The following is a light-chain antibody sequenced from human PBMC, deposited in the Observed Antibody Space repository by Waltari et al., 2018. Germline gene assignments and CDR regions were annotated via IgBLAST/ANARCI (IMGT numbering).Light chain of an antibody. V-gene: IGKV3-11*01. J-gene: IGKJ4*01. CDR3: QQRSTWPPNFT. CDR1: QSVSSPY. Sequence: EIVLTQSPGTLSLSPGERATLSCRASQSVSSPYLAWYQQKPGQAPRLLIYEATNRATGIPTRFSGSGSETDFTLTISSLEPEDFAVYYCQQRSTWPPNFTFGGGTKVEIK. CDR2: EAT.